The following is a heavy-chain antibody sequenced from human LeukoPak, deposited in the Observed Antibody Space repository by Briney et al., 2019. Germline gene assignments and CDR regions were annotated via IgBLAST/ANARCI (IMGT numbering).Heavy chain of an antibody. CDR3: AGEYYGGNPPLDY. V-gene: IGHV4-61*02. CDR1: GGSISSSSHY. D-gene: IGHD4-23*01. Sequence: MASETLSLTCTVSGGSISSSSHYWSWIRQPAGKGLEWIGRIYTSGSTNYNPSLKSRVTMSVDTSKNQFSLKLSSVTAADTAVYYCAGEYYGGNPPLDYWGQGTLVTVSS. J-gene: IGHJ4*02. CDR2: IYTSGST.